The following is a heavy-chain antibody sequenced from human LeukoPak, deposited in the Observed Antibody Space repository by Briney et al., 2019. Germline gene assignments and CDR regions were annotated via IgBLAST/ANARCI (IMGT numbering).Heavy chain of an antibody. Sequence: SETLSLTCAVYGGSFSGYYWSWIRQPPGKGLEWIGEIYHSGSTNYNPSLKSRVTISVDKSKNQFSLKLSSVTAADTAVYYCARDCSSTSCYEGDWGQGTLVTVSS. CDR3: ARDCSSTSCYEGD. V-gene: IGHV4-34*01. CDR2: IYHSGST. CDR1: GGSFSGYY. D-gene: IGHD2-2*01. J-gene: IGHJ4*02.